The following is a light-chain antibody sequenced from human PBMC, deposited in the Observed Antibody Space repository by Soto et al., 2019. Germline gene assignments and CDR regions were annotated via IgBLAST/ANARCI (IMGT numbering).Light chain of an antibody. J-gene: IGLJ1*01. CDR3: SSYTTSSTRG. V-gene: IGLV2-14*01. CDR2: EVT. CDR1: SSDVGIYNY. Sequence: QSVLTQPASVSGSPGQSIAISCTGSSSDVGIYNYVSWYQQHPGKVPKLIIYEVTNRPSGVSNRFSGSKSGNTASLTISGLQAEDEADYYCSSYTTSSTRGFGNGTKVTAL.